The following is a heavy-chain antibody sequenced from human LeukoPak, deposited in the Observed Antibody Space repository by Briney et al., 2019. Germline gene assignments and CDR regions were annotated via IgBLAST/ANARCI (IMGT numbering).Heavy chain of an antibody. CDR2: INVGNGNT. V-gene: IGHV1-3*01. CDR3: ASTVIAGGYGMDV. Sequence: ASVKVSCKASGYTFMSNGISWVRQAPGQRLEWMGWINVGNGNTKDSQKFQGRVTITRDTSASTAYMELSSLRYEDTAVYYCASTVIAGGYGMDVWGQGTTVTVSS. J-gene: IGHJ6*02. D-gene: IGHD4-17*01. CDR1: GYTFMSNG.